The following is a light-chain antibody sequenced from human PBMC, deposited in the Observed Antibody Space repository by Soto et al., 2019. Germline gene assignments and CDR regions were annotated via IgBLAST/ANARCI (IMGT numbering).Light chain of an antibody. CDR1: SSHSGAGYD. V-gene: IGLV1-40*01. J-gene: IGLJ1*01. CDR3: RLYDRSLSGCV. CDR2: ANG. Sequence: QSVLTQPPSVSGAPGQRVTISCTRSSSHSGAGYDVHWYQQPPGTAPKLLIGANGNRPSGVPDGFSGSKSGTSASLAITGLQAADEADYYCRLYDRSLSGCVLGTGTKVTGL.